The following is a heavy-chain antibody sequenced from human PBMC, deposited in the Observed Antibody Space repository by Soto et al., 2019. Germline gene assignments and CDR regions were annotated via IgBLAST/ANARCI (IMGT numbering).Heavy chain of an antibody. D-gene: IGHD3-22*01. V-gene: IGHV1-2*02. Sequence: ASVKVSCKASGYTFTGYYMHWVRQAPGQGLEWMGWINPNSGGTNYAQKFQGRVTMTRDTSISTAYMELSRLRSDDTAVYYCARASKRITMIVAGLDYWGQGTLVTVSS. CDR3: ARASKRITMIVAGLDY. CDR1: GYTFTGYY. CDR2: INPNSGGT. J-gene: IGHJ4*02.